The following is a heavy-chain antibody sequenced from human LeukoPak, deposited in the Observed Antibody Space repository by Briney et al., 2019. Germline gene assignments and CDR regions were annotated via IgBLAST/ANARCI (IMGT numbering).Heavy chain of an antibody. CDR1: GYSFTSYW. D-gene: IGHD6-19*01. J-gene: IGHJ6*02. CDR3: ARQMSSGWYGYRTGNYGMDV. CDR2: IYPGDSDT. Sequence: GESLKISCKGSGYSFTSYWIGWVRQMPGKGLEWMGIIYPGDSDTRYSPSFQGQVTISADKSISTAYLQWSSLKASDTAMYYCARQMSSGWYGYRTGNYGMDVWGQGTTVTVSS. V-gene: IGHV5-51*01.